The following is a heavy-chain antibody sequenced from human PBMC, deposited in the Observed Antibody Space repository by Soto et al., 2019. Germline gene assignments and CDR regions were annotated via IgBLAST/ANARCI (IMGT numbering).Heavy chain of an antibody. J-gene: IGHJ3*02. CDR2: INTYNGNT. CDR1: GYTFTNYG. CDR3: ARDLLYSTRSTVRFDI. D-gene: IGHD6-13*01. V-gene: IGHV1-18*01. Sequence: VQLVQSGVEVKKPGASVKVSCKASGYTFTNYGISWVRQAPGQGLEWMGWINTYNGNTNYAQKVQGRVTKTTETSTITAYMELRSLRSDDTAVYYCARDLLYSTRSTVRFDIWGQGTMLTVSS.